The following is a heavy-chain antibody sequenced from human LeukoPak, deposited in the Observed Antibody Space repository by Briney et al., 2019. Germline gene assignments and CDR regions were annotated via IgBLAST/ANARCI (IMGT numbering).Heavy chain of an antibody. Sequence: GGSLRLSCAASGFTFSNAWMSWVRQAPGKGLEWVGRIKSKTDGGTTDYAAPVKGRFTISRDDSKNTLYLQMNSLKTEDTAVYYYTTDVRCSSTSCYVVDYWGQGTLVTVSS. D-gene: IGHD2-2*01. CDR1: GFTFSNAW. V-gene: IGHV3-15*01. CDR3: TTDVRCSSTSCYVVDY. J-gene: IGHJ4*02. CDR2: IKSKTDGGTT.